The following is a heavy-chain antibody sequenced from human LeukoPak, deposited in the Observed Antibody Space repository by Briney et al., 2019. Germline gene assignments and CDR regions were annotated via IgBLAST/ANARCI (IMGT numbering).Heavy chain of an antibody. V-gene: IGHV3-53*01. D-gene: IGHD3-22*01. CDR1: GFTVSSNY. Sequence: GGPLRLSCAASGFTVSSNYMSWVRQAPGKGLEWVSVIYSGGSTYYADSVKGRFTISRDNSKNTLYLQMNSPRAEDTATYYCALKGGHYYHFDAWGQGTLVTVSS. J-gene: IGHJ4*02. CDR2: IYSGGST. CDR3: ALKGGHYYHFDA.